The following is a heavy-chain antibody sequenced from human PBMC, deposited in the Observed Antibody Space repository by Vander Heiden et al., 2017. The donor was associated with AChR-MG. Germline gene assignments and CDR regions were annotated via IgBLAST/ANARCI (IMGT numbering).Heavy chain of an antibody. CDR1: GFTFRSYG. D-gene: IGHD3-10*01. Sequence: QVQLVASGGGVVLPGRSLRLSCAASGFTFRSYGMHWVRQAPGEGLEWVAVISYDGSNKYYADSVKGRFTISRDNSKNTLYVQMNSLRGEDTAVYYCAKDTGSYSYYYYGMDVWGQGTTVTVSS. J-gene: IGHJ6*02. V-gene: IGHV3-30*18. CDR3: AKDTGSYSYYYYGMDV. CDR2: ISYDGSNK.